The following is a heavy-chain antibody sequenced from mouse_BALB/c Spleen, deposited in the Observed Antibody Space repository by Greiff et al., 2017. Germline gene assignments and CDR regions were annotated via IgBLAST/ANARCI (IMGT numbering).Heavy chain of an antibody. J-gene: IGHJ4*01. CDR3: ARSGYYGSSSMDY. D-gene: IGHD1-1*01. CDR2: IDPYNGGT. V-gene: IGHV1S135*01. Sequence: EVQLQQSGPELGKPGASVKISCKASGYSFTGYNMYWVKQSHRKSLEWIGYIDPYNGGTSYNQKSKGKATLTVDKSSSTAYMHLNSLTSEDSAIYYCARSGYYGSSSMDYWGQGTSVTVSS. CDR1: GYSFTGYN.